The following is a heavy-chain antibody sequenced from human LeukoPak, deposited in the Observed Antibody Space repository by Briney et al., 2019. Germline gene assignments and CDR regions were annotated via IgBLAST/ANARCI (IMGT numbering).Heavy chain of an antibody. CDR2: IYYSGST. Sequence: SETLSLTCTVSDGSICSSSYYWGWIRQPPGKGLEWIGSIYYSGSTYYNPSLKSRVTISVDTSKNQFSLKLSSVTAADTAVYYCARTSRVFDYWGQGTLVTVSS. J-gene: IGHJ4*02. CDR3: ARTSRVFDY. CDR1: DGSICSSSYY. V-gene: IGHV4-39*07.